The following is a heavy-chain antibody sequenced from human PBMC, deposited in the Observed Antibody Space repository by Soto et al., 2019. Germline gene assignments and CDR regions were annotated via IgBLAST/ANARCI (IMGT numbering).Heavy chain of an antibody. CDR2: IYTGDTP. CDR1: PFTIGSSY. V-gene: IGHV3-53*01. D-gene: IGHD2-2*01. J-gene: IGHJ5*02. Sequence: GSLRLSCAASPFTIGSSYVSWVRQAPGKGLEWVSVIYTGDTPYYADSVKGQFTISRDNSKNTLYLQMNSLKVEDTAVYFCTRDLMDVVPPADDLFDPWGQGILVTVSS. CDR3: TRDLMDVVPPADDLFDP.